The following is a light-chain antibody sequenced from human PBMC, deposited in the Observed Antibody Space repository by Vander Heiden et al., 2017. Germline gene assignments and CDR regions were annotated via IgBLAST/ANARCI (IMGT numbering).Light chain of an antibody. CDR2: GNS. CDR1: SSNIGAGYD. Sequence: QSVLTQPPSVSGAPGQRVSISCTGSSSNIGAGYDVHWYQQLPETAPKRLSYGNSNRPSGVPDRFSGSKSGTSASLAITGLQAEDEADYYCQSYDSSLSGSVFGGGTKLTVL. J-gene: IGLJ3*02. CDR3: QSYDSSLSGSV. V-gene: IGLV1-40*01.